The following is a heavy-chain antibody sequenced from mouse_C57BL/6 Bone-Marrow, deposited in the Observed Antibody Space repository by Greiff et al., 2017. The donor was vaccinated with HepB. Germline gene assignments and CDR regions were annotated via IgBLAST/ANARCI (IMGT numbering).Heavy chain of an antibody. CDR1: GYTFTDYY. V-gene: IGHV1-76*01. Sequence: VQLQQSGAELVRPGASVKLSCKASGYTFTDYYINWVKQRPGQGLEWIARIYPGSGNTYYNEKFKGKATLTAEKSSSTAYMQLSSLTSEDSAVYCCARRGAPYYRYFDVWGTGTTVTVSS. CDR2: IYPGSGNT. CDR3: ARRGAPYYRYFDV. D-gene: IGHD2-12*01. J-gene: IGHJ1*03.